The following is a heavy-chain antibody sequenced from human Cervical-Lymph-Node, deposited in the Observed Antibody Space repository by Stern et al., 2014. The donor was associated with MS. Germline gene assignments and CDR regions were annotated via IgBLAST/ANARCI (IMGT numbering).Heavy chain of an antibody. V-gene: IGHV5-51*03. Sequence: MQLVQSGAEVKKPGESLKISCKTAGYSFTNYWIGWVRQIPGKGLEWMVIIYPSASDTRYSPPFQGQCIISADKAIGTAYLQWRSLKASDSGIYYCARGAPPENWGQGTLVTVSS. D-gene: IGHD1-26*01. CDR2: IYPSASDT. CDR3: ARGAPPEN. CDR1: GYSFTNYW. J-gene: IGHJ4*02.